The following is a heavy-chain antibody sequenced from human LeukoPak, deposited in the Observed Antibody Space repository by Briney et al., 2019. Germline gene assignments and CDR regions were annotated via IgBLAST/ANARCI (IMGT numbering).Heavy chain of an antibody. J-gene: IGHJ6*02. V-gene: IGHV3-7*03. Sequence: GGSLRLSCAGSGFTFNNYAMSWVRQTPGKGLEWLANIKPDGSEKYYVDSVRGRFTISRDNAKSSVHLQMNGLRAEDTAIYYCARDGHYFAMDVWGQGTTVTVSS. CDR2: IKPDGSEK. CDR1: GFTFNNYA. CDR3: ARDGHYFAMDV.